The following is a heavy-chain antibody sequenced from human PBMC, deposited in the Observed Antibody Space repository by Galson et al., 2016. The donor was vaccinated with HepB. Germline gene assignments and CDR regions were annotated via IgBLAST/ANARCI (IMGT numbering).Heavy chain of an antibody. CDR3: ARENVITKVRGLIAAYGMDV. V-gene: IGHV3-21*01. CDR1: GFSFTNYS. CDR2: ISSSSNPI. D-gene: IGHD3-10*01. Sequence: SLRLSCAASGFSFTNYSMNWVRQAPGKGLEWVSSISSSSNPIYYSESMKGRLTVSRDNAKNTLYLQMKSLRAEDTAVYYCARENVITKVRGLIAAYGMDVWGQGTTVTVSS. J-gene: IGHJ6*02.